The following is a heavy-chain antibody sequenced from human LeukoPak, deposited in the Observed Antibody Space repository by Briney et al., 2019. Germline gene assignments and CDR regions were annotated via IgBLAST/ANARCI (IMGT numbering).Heavy chain of an antibody. V-gene: IGHV3-23*01. D-gene: IGHD6-13*01. CDR2: ISGSGGST. J-gene: IGHJ4*02. Sequence: GGSLRLSCAASGFTFSSYAMSWVRQAPGKVREWGSAISGSGGSTYYADSVKGRFTISRDNSKNTLYLQMNSLRAEDTAVYYCAKGRFEIAAAGGNFDYWGQGTLVTVSS. CDR3: AKGRFEIAAAGGNFDY. CDR1: GFTFSSYA.